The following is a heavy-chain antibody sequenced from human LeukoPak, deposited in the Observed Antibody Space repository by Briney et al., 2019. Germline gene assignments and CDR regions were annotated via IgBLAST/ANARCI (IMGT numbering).Heavy chain of an antibody. CDR3: AKSHSIGWHTLDY. V-gene: IGHV3-43*02. CDR2: TSGDGGST. J-gene: IGHJ4*02. D-gene: IGHD6-19*01. CDR1: GFTFDEYA. Sequence: PGGSLRLSCAASGFTFDEYAMHWVRQAPGKGLEWVSLTSGDGGSTYYADSVKGRFTSSRDNSKNSLSLQMNSLRTEDTALYYCAKSHSIGWHTLDYWGQGTLVTVSS.